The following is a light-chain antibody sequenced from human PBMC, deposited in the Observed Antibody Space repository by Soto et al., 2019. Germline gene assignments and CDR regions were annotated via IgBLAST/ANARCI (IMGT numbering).Light chain of an antibody. Sequence: QSVLTQPPSVSGTPGQRVTISCSGSSSNIGSHLVNWYQQVPGTAPRLLISTNNQRPSGVPDRFSDSKSGTSASLAISGLQSEDEAHYYCATWDASLQSWVFGGGTKLTVL. CDR1: SSNIGSHL. CDR2: TNN. V-gene: IGLV1-44*01. CDR3: ATWDASLQSWV. J-gene: IGLJ3*02.